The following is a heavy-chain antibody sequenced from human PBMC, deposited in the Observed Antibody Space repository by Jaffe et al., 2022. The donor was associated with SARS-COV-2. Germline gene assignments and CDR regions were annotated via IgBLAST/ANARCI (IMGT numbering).Heavy chain of an antibody. CDR1: GFTLSRYG. V-gene: IGHV3-33*01. D-gene: IGHD3-3*01. CDR3: ARDPGFFEWPSYHYYDMDV. Sequence: QEQLVESGGGVVQPGRSLRLSCAVSGFTLSRYGIHWVRQAPGKGLEWVAVIWHDGINKNYTDSVKGRFSISRDSSKNTVYLQMNSLRAEDTAVYYCARDPGFFEWPSYHYYDMDVWGQGTTVTVSS. J-gene: IGHJ6*02. CDR2: IWHDGINK.